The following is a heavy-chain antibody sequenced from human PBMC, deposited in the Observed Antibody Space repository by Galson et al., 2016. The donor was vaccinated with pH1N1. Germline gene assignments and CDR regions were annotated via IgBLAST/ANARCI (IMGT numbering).Heavy chain of an antibody. J-gene: IGHJ4*02. CDR3: ARAMAGPDSY. CDR1: GFTFSNYW. V-gene: IGHV3-7*03. CDR2: IKQDGSEI. Sequence: SLRLSCAASGFTFSNYWMNWVRQAPGKGLEWVASIKQDGSEIYYVDSVKGRFTISRDNAENSQYLQMNSLRAEDTAVYYCARAMAGPDSYWGQGTLVTVSS. D-gene: IGHD6-19*01.